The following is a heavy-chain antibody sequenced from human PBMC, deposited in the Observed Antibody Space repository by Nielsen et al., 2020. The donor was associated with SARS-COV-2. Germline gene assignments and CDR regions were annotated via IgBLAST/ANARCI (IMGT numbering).Heavy chain of an antibody. V-gene: IGHV3-9*01. CDR1: GFTFDNYA. Sequence: SLKISCAASGFTFDNYAMHWVRQAPGKGLEWVSGISWNSGTIGYADSVKGRFTISRDNAKNSLYLQMNSLRAEDTALYYCTKDNGRGYTYGHGAFDIWGQGTMVTVSS. CDR2: ISWNSGTI. J-gene: IGHJ3*02. D-gene: IGHD5-18*01. CDR3: TKDNGRGYTYGHGAFDI.